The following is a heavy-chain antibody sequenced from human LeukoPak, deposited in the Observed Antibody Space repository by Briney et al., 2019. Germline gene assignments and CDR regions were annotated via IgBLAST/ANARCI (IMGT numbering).Heavy chain of an antibody. CDR1: GFTFSNYA. J-gene: IGHJ4*02. Sequence: PGGSLRLSCAASGFTFSNYAMSWVRQAPGKGLEWVSAVSGNGANTYYADSVKGRFTISRDSSKNTLFLQMNGLRAEDTAVYYCVRASSIGAAGLFDFWGQGTPVTVSS. V-gene: IGHV3-23*01. CDR2: VSGNGANT. CDR3: VRASSIGAAGLFDF. D-gene: IGHD6-13*01.